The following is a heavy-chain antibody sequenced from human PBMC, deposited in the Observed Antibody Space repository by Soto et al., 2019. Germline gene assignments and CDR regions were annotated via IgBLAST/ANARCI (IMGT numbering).Heavy chain of an antibody. CDR2: ISYDGSNK. J-gene: IGHJ4*02. Sequence: QVQLVESGGGVVQPGRSLRLSCAASGFTFSSYAMHWVRQAPGKGLEWVAVISYDGSNKYYADYVKGRFTISRDNSKNTLYLQMNSLRAEDTAVYYCARDARKLRRSAGGRMAHFDYWGQGTLVTVSS. V-gene: IGHV3-30-3*01. D-gene: IGHD6-19*01. CDR1: GFTFSSYA. CDR3: ARDARKLRRSAGGRMAHFDY.